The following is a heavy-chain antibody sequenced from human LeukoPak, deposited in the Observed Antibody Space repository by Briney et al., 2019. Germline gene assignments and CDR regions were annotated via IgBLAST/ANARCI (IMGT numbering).Heavy chain of an antibody. CDR3: ARGYYRNYNWFDP. CDR2: IYHSGST. CDR1: GYSISSGSY. J-gene: IGHJ5*02. V-gene: IGHV4-38-2*01. Sequence: SETLSLTCAVSGYSISSGSYWGWIRQPPGKGLEWIGSIYHSGSTYYNPSLESRLTISVDTSKDQFSLKLSSVTAADTDVYSCARGYYRNYNWFDPCGQGTLVTVSS. D-gene: IGHD1-14*01.